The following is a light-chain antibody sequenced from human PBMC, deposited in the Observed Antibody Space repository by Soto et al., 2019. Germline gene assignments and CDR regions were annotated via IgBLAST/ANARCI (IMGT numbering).Light chain of an antibody. CDR2: WAS. V-gene: IGKV4-1*01. CDR3: QQYYSSPWT. Sequence: DVEMTQSPDSLAVSLGERATINCKSSQSIFYSPNNKNYLSWYQQKPGQPPKLPIYWASTRESGVPDRFSGSGSGTDFTLTISSLQAEDVAIYYCQQYYSSPWTFGQGTKVEIK. J-gene: IGKJ1*01. CDR1: QSIFYSPNNKNY.